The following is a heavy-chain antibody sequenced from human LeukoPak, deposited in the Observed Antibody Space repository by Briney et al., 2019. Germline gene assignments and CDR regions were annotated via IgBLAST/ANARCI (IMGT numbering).Heavy chain of an antibody. J-gene: IGHJ6*02. V-gene: IGHV3-7*05. Sequence: GGSLTLSCTPSELPFGTYWVTWVRQAPGKGLECVGNIVQDGSEKHYIHSVKGLYTISRDNTKNLLYLQMTSLRAEDTAFYYCARGFQGLDVWGQGTTVTVSS. CDR2: IVQDGSEK. D-gene: IGHD2-21*01. CDR3: ARGFQGLDV. CDR1: ELPFGTYW.